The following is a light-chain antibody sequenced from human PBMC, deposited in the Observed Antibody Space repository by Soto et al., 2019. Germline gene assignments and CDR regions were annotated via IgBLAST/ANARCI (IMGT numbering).Light chain of an antibody. Sequence: EIVLTQSPGTLSLTPGERATLSCRASQSVSNNYLAWYQQKPGQAPRLLIYGASSRATGIPDRFSGHGSGTDFTLTISRLEPEDFAVYYCQQYGGSPITFGQGTRLEIK. V-gene: IGKV3-20*01. CDR2: GAS. CDR1: QSVSNNY. J-gene: IGKJ5*01. CDR3: QQYGGSPIT.